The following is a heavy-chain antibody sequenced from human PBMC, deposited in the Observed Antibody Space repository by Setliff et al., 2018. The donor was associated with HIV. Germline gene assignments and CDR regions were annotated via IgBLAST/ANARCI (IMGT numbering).Heavy chain of an antibody. J-gene: IGHJ6*02. CDR1: GDSISSGSNY. Sequence: SETLSLTCTVSGDSISSGSNYWSWIRQPAGKGLEWSGRIYTSGPRYNPSLENRVTISVDTSKSQFFLMLSSVTAADTAVYYCGTAMYYYYGLDVWGQGIRVTISS. CDR2: IYTSGP. D-gene: IGHD2-2*01. CDR3: GTAMYYYYGLDV. V-gene: IGHV4-61*02.